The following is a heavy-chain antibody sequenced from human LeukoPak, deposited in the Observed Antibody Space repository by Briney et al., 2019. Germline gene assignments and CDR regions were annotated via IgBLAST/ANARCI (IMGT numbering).Heavy chain of an antibody. CDR1: ESPSITKS. D-gene: IGHD3-9*01. Sequence: GGPLKPPCQPSESPSITKSMNWVGRPPGKGLEWSPPISRISSYIYYADSVKGRFTISRDNAKNSLYLQMNSLRAEDTAVYYCARGGRHYDILTGYEKYYFDYWGQGTLVTVSS. CDR3: ARGGRHYDILTGYEKYYFDY. J-gene: IGHJ4*02. CDR2: ISRISSYI. V-gene: IGHV3-21*01.